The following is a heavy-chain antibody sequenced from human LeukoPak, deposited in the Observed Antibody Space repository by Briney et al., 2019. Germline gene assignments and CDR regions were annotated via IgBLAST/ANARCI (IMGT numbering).Heavy chain of an antibody. CDR3: ASLHRYCSSTSCYTGHFDY. Sequence: PGGSLRLSCAASGFTFSSYGMHWVRQAPGKGLEWVAVISYDGSNKYYADSVKGRFTISRDNSKNTLYLQMNSLRAEDTAVYYCASLHRYCSSTSCYTGHFDYWGQGTLVTVSS. J-gene: IGHJ4*02. V-gene: IGHV3-30*03. D-gene: IGHD2-2*02. CDR1: GFTFSSYG. CDR2: ISYDGSNK.